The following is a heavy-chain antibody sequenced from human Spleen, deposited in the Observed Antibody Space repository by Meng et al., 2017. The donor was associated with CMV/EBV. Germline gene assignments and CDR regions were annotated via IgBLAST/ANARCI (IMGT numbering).Heavy chain of an antibody. V-gene: IGHV3-9*01. CDR2: ISWDSGNI. CDR3: AKDTCSGGSCYFDH. D-gene: IGHD2-15*01. Sequence: SLKISCAASGFTFHDYAMHWVRQAPGKGLEWVSSISWDSGNINYADSVTGRFTISRDNAKNSLYLQMNSLRADDTALYYCAKDTCSGGSCYFDHWGQGTLVTVSS. CDR1: GFTFHDYA. J-gene: IGHJ4*02.